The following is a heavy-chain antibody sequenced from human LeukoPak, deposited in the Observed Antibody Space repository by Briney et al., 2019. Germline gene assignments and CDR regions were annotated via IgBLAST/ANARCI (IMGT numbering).Heavy chain of an antibody. Sequence: SETLSLTCTVSGGSISSYYWSWIRQPAGKGLEWIGRIYTSGSTNYNPSLKSRVTMSVDTSRNQFSLKLSSVTAADTAVYYCARDLHDFWSGYHWFDPWGQGTLVTVSS. CDR3: ARDLHDFWSGYHWFDP. V-gene: IGHV4-4*07. D-gene: IGHD3-3*01. J-gene: IGHJ5*02. CDR2: IYTSGST. CDR1: GGSISSYY.